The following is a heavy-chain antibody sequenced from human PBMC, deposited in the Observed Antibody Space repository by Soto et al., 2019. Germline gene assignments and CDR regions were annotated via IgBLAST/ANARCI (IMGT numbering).Heavy chain of an antibody. V-gene: IGHV3-11*05. J-gene: IGHJ4*02. D-gene: IGHD3-22*01. CDR2: ISSTSGYT. CDR1: GFSFSNYY. CDR3: ARASDVYYYSSAYFDY. Sequence: QVQLVESGGGLVKPGGSLRLSCAASGFSFSNYYMSWIRQAPGKGLEWVSYISSTSGYTDYADSVMGRFTISRDNAKNSLYLQMNSLRAVDTAVYYCARASDVYYYSSAYFDYWGQGTLVTVSS.